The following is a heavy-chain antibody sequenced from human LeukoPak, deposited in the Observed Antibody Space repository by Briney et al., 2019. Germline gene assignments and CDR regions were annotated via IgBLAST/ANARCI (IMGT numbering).Heavy chain of an antibody. CDR3: ARVITSGYYFFDY. J-gene: IGHJ4*02. CDR1: GGSISSYY. V-gene: IGHV4-59*08. CDR2: IYYSGST. D-gene: IGHD5-12*01. Sequence: SETLSLTCTVSGGSISSYYWSWIRQPPGKGLEWIGCIYYSGSTNYNPSLKSRVTISVDTSKNQFSLKLTSVTAADTAVYYCARVITSGYYFFDYWGQGTLVTVSS.